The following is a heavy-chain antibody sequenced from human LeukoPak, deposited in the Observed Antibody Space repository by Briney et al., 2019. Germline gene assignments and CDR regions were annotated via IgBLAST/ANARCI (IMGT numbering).Heavy chain of an antibody. V-gene: IGHV4-61*08. Sequence: SETLSLTCTVSGGSISSGGYYWSWIRQPPGKGLEWIGYIYHNGSTYYNPSLKSRVTISVDRSKDQFSLKLSSVTAADTAVYYCARTDAGSGAFDIWGQGTMVTVSS. CDR2: IYHNGST. J-gene: IGHJ3*02. CDR1: GGSISSGGYY. CDR3: ARTDAGSGAFDI.